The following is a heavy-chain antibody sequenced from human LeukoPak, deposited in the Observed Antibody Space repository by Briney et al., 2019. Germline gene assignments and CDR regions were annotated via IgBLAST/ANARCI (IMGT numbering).Heavy chain of an antibody. D-gene: IGHD6-13*01. J-gene: IGHJ4*02. V-gene: IGHV1-18*01. CDR2: ISAYNGNT. CDR3: AREMVRCSSSWYGSDY. Sequence: GASVKVSCKASGYTFTSYGISWVRQAPGQGLEWMGWISAYNGNTNYAQKLQGRVTMTTDTSTSTAYMELRSLRSDDTAVYYCAREMVRCSSSWYGSDYWGQGTLVTVSS. CDR1: GYTFTSYG.